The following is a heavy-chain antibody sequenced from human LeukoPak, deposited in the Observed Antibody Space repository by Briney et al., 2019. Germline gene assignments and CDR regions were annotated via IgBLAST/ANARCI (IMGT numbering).Heavy chain of an antibody. CDR3: AKVGCSSSRGGYYFDY. D-gene: IGHD6-13*01. CDR1: GFTFSSYA. CDR2: ISGSGGST. Sequence: PGGSLRLSCAASGFTFSSYAMSWVRQAPGKGLEWVSAISGSGGSTYYADSVKGRFTISRDNSKNTLYLQMNSLRAEDTAVYYCAKVGCSSSRGGYYFDYWGQGTLVTVSS. V-gene: IGHV3-23*01. J-gene: IGHJ4*02.